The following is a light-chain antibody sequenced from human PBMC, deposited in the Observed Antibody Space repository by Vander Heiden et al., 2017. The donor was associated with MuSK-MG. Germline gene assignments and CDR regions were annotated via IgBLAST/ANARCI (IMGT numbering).Light chain of an antibody. CDR1: QSVSSSY. J-gene: IGKJ4*01. CDR3: QQYGSSPGT. CDR2: GAS. Sequence: DIVLTQSPGTLSLSPGERATLSCRASQSVSSSYLAWYQQKPGQAPRLLIYGASSRSTGIPDRFSGSGSGTDFTLTISRLEPEDFAVYYCQQYGSSPGTFGGGTKVEIK. V-gene: IGKV3-20*01.